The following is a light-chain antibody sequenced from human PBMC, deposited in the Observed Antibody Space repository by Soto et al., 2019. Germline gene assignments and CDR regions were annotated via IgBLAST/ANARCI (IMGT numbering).Light chain of an antibody. CDR3: QTWGTGIQGV. CDR1: SGHSSYA. Sequence: QSVLTQSPSASASLGASVKGTCTLSSGHSSYAIAWHQQQPEKGPRYLMKLNGDGSHSKGDGIPDRFSGSSSGAERYLTISSLQSEDEADYYCQTWGTGIQGVFGGETKLTVL. V-gene: IGLV4-69*01. J-gene: IGLJ3*02. CDR2: LNGDGSH.